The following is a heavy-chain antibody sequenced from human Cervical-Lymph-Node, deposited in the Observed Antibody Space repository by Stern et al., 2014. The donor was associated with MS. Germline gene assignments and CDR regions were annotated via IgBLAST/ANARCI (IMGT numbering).Heavy chain of an antibody. CDR2: ISYDGNEK. J-gene: IGHJ4*02. V-gene: IGHV3-30*04. CDR1: GFTFTNYV. D-gene: IGHD6-19*01. CDR3: ARHFDSSGYGGYYFDY. Sequence: VQLVESGGGVVQPARSLRLSCAASGFTFTNYVMHWVRQAPGKGLEWVALISYDGNEKYFADSVKGRFTISRDNSKNTVYLQMNSLRAEDTAVYYCARHFDSSGYGGYYFDYWGQGTLVTVSS.